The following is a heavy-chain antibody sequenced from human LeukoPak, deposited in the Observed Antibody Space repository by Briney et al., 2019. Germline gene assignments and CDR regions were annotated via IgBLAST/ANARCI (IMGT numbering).Heavy chain of an antibody. V-gene: IGHV3-20*04. CDR3: ARRDYYGSGSPDY. D-gene: IGHD3-10*01. Sequence: PGGSLRLSCAASGFTFDDYDMSWVRQAPGKGLESVSGINWNGGSTGYADSVKGRFTISRDNAKNSLYLQMNSLRAEDTALYYCARRDYYGSGSPDYWGQGTLVTVSS. J-gene: IGHJ4*02. CDR2: INWNGGST. CDR1: GFTFDDYD.